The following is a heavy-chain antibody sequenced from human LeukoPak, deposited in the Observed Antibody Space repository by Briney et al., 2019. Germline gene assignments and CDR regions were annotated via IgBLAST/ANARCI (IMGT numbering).Heavy chain of an antibody. D-gene: IGHD6-13*01. J-gene: IGHJ3*02. CDR2: ISGSDDSI. Sequence: PGGSLRLSCAVSRFTFSSYAMSWVRQAPGKGLEWVSVISGSDDSIYYTDSVKGRFTISRDNSKNTVYLQMNNLGAEDTAVYYCAKDYLGRSYAFDIWGQGTMVTVSS. CDR1: RFTFSSYA. V-gene: IGHV3-23*01. CDR3: AKDYLGRSYAFDI.